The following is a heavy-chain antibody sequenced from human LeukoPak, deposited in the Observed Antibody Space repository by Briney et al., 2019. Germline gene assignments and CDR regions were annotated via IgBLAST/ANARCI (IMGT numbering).Heavy chain of an antibody. CDR3: ASVPQESILSYYYYMDV. CDR1: GGTFSSYA. J-gene: IGHJ6*03. CDR2: IIPIFGTA. Sequence: RASVKVSCKASGGTFSSYAISWVRQAPGQGLEWMGGIIPIFGTANYAQKFQGRVTITTDESTSTAYMELSSLRSEDTAVYYCASVPQESILSYYYYMDVWGKGTTVTVSS. D-gene: IGHD2-15*01. V-gene: IGHV1-69*05.